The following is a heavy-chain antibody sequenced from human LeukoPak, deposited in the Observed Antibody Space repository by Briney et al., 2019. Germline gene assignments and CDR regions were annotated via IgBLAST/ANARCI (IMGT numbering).Heavy chain of an antibody. CDR1: GFTFSSYG. J-gene: IGHJ4*02. CDR2: TSYDGSNK. D-gene: IGHD1-26*01. Sequence: PGRSLRLSCAASGFTFSSYGMHWVRQAPGKGLEWVAVTSYDGSNKYYADSVKGRFTISRDNSKNTLYLQMNSLRAEDTAVYYCAKPSAGVGARALGLDYWGQGTLVTVSS. CDR3: AKPSAGVGARALGLDY. V-gene: IGHV3-30*18.